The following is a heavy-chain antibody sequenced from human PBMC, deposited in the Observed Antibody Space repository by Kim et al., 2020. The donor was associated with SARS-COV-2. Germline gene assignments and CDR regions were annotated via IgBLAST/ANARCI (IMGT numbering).Heavy chain of an antibody. V-gene: IGHV4-39*01. CDR2: IYYSGST. J-gene: IGHJ6*02. CDR1: GGSISSSSYY. Sequence: SETLSLTCTVSGGSISSSSYYWGWIRQPPGKGLEWIGSIYYSGSTYYNPSLKSRVTISVDTSKNQFSLKLSSVTAADTAVYYCARQTSSSAEGYYYYGMDVWGQGTTVTVSS. CDR3: ARQTSSSAEGYYYYGMDV. D-gene: IGHD6-6*01.